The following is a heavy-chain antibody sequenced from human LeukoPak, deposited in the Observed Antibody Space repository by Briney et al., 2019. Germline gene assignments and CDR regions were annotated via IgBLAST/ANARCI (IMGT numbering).Heavy chain of an antibody. CDR1: GFTVSSNY. CDR2: IYSGGST. V-gene: IGHV3-53*01. CDR3: ARVRSDYDFWSGYSRYYYYYMDV. Sequence: PGGSLRLSCAASGFTVSSNYMSWVRQAPGKGLEWASVIYSGGSTYYADSVKGRFTISRDNSKNTLYLQMNSLRAEDTAVYYCARVRSDYDFWSGYSRYYYYYMDVWGKGTTVTVSS. J-gene: IGHJ6*03. D-gene: IGHD3-3*01.